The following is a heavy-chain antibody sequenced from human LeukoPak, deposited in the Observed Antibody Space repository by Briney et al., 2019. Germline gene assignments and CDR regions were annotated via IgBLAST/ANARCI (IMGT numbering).Heavy chain of an antibody. V-gene: IGHV4-4*07. D-gene: IGHD2-8*02. CDR1: GGSISSSY. Sequence: SETLSFTCTVSGGSISSSYWSWIRHYAGKGLEWIGRFYSSGSSNYNPRLKSRVTMSVDTSKNQFSLELSSVTAADTAVYYCARGCVVSSGTGFDYWGQGTLVTVSS. J-gene: IGHJ4*02. CDR2: FYSSGSS. CDR3: ARGCVVSSGTGFDY.